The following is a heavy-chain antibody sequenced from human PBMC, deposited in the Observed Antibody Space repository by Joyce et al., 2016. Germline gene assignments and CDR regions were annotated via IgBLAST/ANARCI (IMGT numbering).Heavy chain of an antibody. CDR3: ARDSDNGGTLSHFDF. Sequence: QVQLVESGGGVVQPGRSLSLSCVASGFTFSSYAMHWVRQGPGKGLEWLSIIWNDGSNKYYADSVKGRFTISRDKSKNTLYLQMNSLRAEDTAVYYCARDSDNGGTLSHFDFRGQGTLVTVSS. J-gene: IGHJ4*02. CDR1: GFTFSSYA. D-gene: IGHD4-23*01. V-gene: IGHV3-33*01. CDR2: IWNDGSNK.